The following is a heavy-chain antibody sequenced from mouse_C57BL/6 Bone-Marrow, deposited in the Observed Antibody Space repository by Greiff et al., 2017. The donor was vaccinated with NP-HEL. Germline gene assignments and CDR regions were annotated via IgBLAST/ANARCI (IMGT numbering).Heavy chain of an antibody. CDR3: ARGPIYYGYDGSPWFAY. J-gene: IGHJ3*01. V-gene: IGHV1-7*01. CDR2: VNPSSGYT. CDR1: GYTFTSYW. Sequence: VKLVESGAELAKPGASVKLSCKASGYTFTSYWMHWVKQRPGQGLEWIGYVNPSSGYTKYNQKFKDKATLTADKSSSTAYMQLSSLTYADSAVYYCARGPIYYGYDGSPWFAYWGQGTLVTVSA. D-gene: IGHD2-2*01.